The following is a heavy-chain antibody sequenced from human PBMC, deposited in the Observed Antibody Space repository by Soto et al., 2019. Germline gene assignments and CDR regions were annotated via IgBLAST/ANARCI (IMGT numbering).Heavy chain of an antibody. CDR1: GDSLTSPTYY. CDR2: IYYSGRT. Sequence: QMQLQESGPGLVRPSETLSLTCTVSGDSLTSPTYYWTWIRQPPGKGLEWIAHIYYSGRTIYNPYLQSRVAISVHTSKNQFYVELNSVTAADTAVYFWARETTEPESDYGVDLWGQGTTVIVSS. J-gene: IGHJ6*02. D-gene: IGHD4-17*01. CDR3: ARETTEPESDYGVDL. V-gene: IGHV4-61*01.